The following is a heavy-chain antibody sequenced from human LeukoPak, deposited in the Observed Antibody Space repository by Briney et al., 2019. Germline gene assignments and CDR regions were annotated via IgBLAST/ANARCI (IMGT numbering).Heavy chain of an antibody. D-gene: IGHD6-6*01. CDR1: GGTFSSYA. Sequence: GSSVKVSCKASGGTFSSYAISWVRQAPGQGLEWMGGIIPIFGTANYAQKFQGRVTITADKSTSTAYMELSSLRSEDTAVYYCASAVSSSSSLGYYYYYYMDVWGKGTTVTVSS. J-gene: IGHJ6*03. V-gene: IGHV1-69*06. CDR3: ASAVSSSSSLGYYYYYYMDV. CDR2: IIPIFGTA.